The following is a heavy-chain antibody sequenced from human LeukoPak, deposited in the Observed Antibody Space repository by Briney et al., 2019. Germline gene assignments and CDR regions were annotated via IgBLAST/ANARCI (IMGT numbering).Heavy chain of an antibody. CDR2: ISAYNGNT. CDR1: GYTFTSYG. J-gene: IGHJ5*02. Sequence: GASVKVSCKASGYTFTSYGISWVRQAAGQGLEWMGWISAYNGNTNYAQKLQGRVTMTTDTSTSTAYMELRSLRSDDTAVYYCARDRRYFDWLSISAGRGNWFDPWGQGTLVTVSS. V-gene: IGHV1-18*01. D-gene: IGHD3-9*01. CDR3: ARDRRYFDWLSISAGRGNWFDP.